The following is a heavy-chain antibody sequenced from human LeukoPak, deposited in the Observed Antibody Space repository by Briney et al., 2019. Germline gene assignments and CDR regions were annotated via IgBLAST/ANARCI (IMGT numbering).Heavy chain of an antibody. V-gene: IGHV3-23*01. CDR2: ISGSAVVS. CDR1: AFTFSSYA. Sequence: PGGSLRLSCSASAFTFSSYAMTWVRQAPGKGLEWVSAISGSAVVSYHADSVKGRFTVSRDNAKNSLFLQVYNLRSEDTAVYYCARKLGGAQCGGDCYFDHWGQGTLVTVSS. CDR3: ARKLGGAQCGGDCYFDH. J-gene: IGHJ4*02. D-gene: IGHD2-21*02.